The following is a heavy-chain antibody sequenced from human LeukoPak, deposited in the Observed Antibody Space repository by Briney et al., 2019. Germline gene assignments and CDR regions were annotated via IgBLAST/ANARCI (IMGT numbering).Heavy chain of an antibody. D-gene: IGHD3-3*01. J-gene: IGHJ6*03. CDR2: INSGGSTT. Sequence: GGSLRLSCAASGFTFSSYEMHWVRQAPGKGLVWVSHINSGGSTTSYADSVKGRFTISRDNAKNTLYLQMNSLRAEDTAVYYYAREETYYDFWSGNYYYYYMDVWGKGTTVTVPS. CDR1: GFTFSSYE. CDR3: AREETYYDFWSGNYYYYYMDV. V-gene: IGHV3-74*01.